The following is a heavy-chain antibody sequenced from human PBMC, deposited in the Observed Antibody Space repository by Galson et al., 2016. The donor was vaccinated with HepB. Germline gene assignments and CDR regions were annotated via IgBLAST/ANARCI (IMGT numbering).Heavy chain of an antibody. CDR1: GFTFSDHY. J-gene: IGHJ6*04. Sequence: SLRLSCAASGFTFSDHYMSWVRPAPGKGLEWVSYISTTSSDTKYADSVKGRFTISRDNAKNSLYLQMNGLKAEDTGVYYCVRGSTAPDVWGKGTTVTVSS. CDR3: VRGSTAPDV. CDR2: ISTTSSDT. D-gene: IGHD1-26*01. V-gene: IGHV3-11*03.